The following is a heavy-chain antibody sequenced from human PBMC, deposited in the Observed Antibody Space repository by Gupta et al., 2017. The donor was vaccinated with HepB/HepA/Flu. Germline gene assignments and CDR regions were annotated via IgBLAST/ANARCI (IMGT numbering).Heavy chain of an antibody. D-gene: IGHD2-2*01. J-gene: IGHJ4*02. CDR1: GFTFSSYA. CDR3: AKNQYTTSPFDY. Sequence: EVQLLESGGGLVQPGGSLRLSCEGSGFTFSSYAMSWVRQAPGKGLEWVSLIGESGSTYYADSVKGRFAISRDISKSTLYLQMNSLRAEDTAVYYCAKNQYTTSPFDYWGQGTLVTVSS. V-gene: IGHV3-23*01. CDR2: IGESGST.